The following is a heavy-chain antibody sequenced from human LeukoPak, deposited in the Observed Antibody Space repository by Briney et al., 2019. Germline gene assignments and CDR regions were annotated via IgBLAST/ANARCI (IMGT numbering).Heavy chain of an antibody. CDR1: GYTFTSYY. D-gene: IGHD1-26*01. Sequence: ASVKVSCTASGYTFTSYYMHWVRQAPGQGLEWMGIINPSGGSTSYAQKFQGRVTMTRDMSTSTVYMELSSLRSEDTAVYYCARTNEWEPSFDYWGQGTLVTVSS. CDR2: INPSGGST. J-gene: IGHJ4*02. CDR3: ARTNEWEPSFDY. V-gene: IGHV1-46*01.